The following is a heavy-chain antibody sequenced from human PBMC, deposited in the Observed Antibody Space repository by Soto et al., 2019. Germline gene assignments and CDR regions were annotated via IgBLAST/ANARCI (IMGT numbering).Heavy chain of an antibody. CDR1: GYTFTGYY. CDR2: INPNSGGT. Sequence: ASVKVFCKASGYTFTGYYMHWVRQAPGQGLEWMGWINPNSGGTNYAQKFQGRVTMTRDTSISTAYMELSRLRSDDTAVYYCARLSRVVPAAPLWYWGQGTLVTVSS. V-gene: IGHV1-2*02. J-gene: IGHJ4*02. CDR3: ARLSRVVPAAPLWY. D-gene: IGHD2-2*01.